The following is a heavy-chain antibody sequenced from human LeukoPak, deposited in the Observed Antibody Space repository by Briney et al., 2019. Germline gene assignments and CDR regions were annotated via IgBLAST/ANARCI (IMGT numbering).Heavy chain of an antibody. Sequence: ASVKVSCKASGYTFTGYYMHWVRQAPGQGLEWMGWINPNSGGTNYAQKFQGRVTMTRDTSISTAYMELSRLRSDDTAEYYCARDLRIVVVPAAIRYNWFDPWGQGTLVTVSS. V-gene: IGHV1-2*02. J-gene: IGHJ5*02. CDR2: INPNSGGT. CDR3: ARDLRIVVVPAAIRYNWFDP. CDR1: GYTFTGYY. D-gene: IGHD2-2*02.